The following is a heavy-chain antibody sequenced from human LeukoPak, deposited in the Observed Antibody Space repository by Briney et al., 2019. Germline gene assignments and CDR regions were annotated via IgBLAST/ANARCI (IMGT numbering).Heavy chain of an antibody. CDR1: GYTFTDYL. J-gene: IGHJ4*02. CDR2: INPNSGDT. V-gene: IGHV1-2*07. Sequence: GASVTVSCKASGYTFTDYLMYWVRQAPGQGREGMGWINPNSGDTKDVHKFQGRVTMTRDTSISTVYMELSRLRSDDTAVYYCARDYFGSGSFLGDHWGQGTPVTVSS. CDR3: ARDYFGSGSFLGDH. D-gene: IGHD3-10*01.